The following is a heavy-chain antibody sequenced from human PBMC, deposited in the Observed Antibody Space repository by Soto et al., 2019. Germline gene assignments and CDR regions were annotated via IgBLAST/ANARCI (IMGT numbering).Heavy chain of an antibody. CDR1: GGTFSSYA. CDR2: IIPIFGTA. V-gene: IGHV1-69*01. CDR3: ARDYRARNWFDP. Sequence: QVQLVQSGAEVKKPGSSVKVSCTASGGTFSSYAISWVRQAPGQGLEWMGGIIPIFGTANYAQKFQGRVTITANESTSTAYMELSSLRSEDTPVYYCARDYRARNWFDPWGQETLVTVSS. J-gene: IGHJ5*02. D-gene: IGHD6-6*01.